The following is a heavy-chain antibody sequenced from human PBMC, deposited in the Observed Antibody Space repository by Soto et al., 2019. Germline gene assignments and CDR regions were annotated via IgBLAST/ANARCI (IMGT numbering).Heavy chain of an antibody. D-gene: IGHD3-3*01. CDR3: ARGGYDFWSGYYRILALDP. J-gene: IGHJ5*02. CDR1: GGSISSYY. CDR2: IYYSGST. V-gene: IGHV4-59*08. Sequence: ASETLSLTCTVSGGSISSYYWSWIRQPPGKGLEWIGYIYYSGSTNYNPSLKSRVTISVDTSKNHFSLKLSSVTAADTAVYYCARGGYDFWSGYYRILALDPWGQGTLVTVSS.